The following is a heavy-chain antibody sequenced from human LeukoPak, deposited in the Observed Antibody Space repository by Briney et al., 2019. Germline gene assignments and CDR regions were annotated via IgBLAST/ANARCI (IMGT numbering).Heavy chain of an antibody. V-gene: IGHV4-59*08. D-gene: IGHD5-24*01. CDR2: IYYSGST. Sequence: SETLSLTCTVSGGSISSYYWSWIRQPPGKGLEWIGYIYYSGSTNYNPALKSRVTTSVDTSKNQFSLKLSSVTAADTAVYYCARLDGYNHYYYYGMDVWGQGTTVTVSS. CDR1: GGSISSYY. CDR3: ARLDGYNHYYYYGMDV. J-gene: IGHJ6*02.